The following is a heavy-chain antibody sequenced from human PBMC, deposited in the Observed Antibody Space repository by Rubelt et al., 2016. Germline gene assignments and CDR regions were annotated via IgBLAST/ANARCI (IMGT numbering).Heavy chain of an antibody. V-gene: IGHV4-4*02. CDR2: ISQSGDI. J-gene: IGHJ2*01. CDR3: ASSTVTNRYWYFDL. CDR1: GFTFTKAW. D-gene: IGHD4-17*01. Sequence: ESGGGLVKPGGSLRLSCAASGFTFTKAWMSWVRQAPGKGLEWIVEISQSGDINYNPSLKSRVTISIDKSKNHFSLKLSSVTAAATAVYYCASSTVTNRYWYFDLWGRGTLVTVSS.